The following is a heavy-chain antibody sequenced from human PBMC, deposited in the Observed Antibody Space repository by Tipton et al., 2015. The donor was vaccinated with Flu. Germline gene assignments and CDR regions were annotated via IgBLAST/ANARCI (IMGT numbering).Heavy chain of an antibody. V-gene: IGHV4-38-2*01. CDR2: IFHSGNT. CDR1: GYSIRSSNYY. D-gene: IGHD4-11*01. J-gene: IGHJ5*02. Sequence: LSCAVSGYSIRSSNYYWGWIRQPPGKGLEWIGNIFHSGNTYHNPSLKSRVTISDDTSKNQFSLKLSSVTAADTAVYYCARRDYSNYVSEPKNWFDPWGQGALVTVSS. CDR3: ARRDYSNYVSEPKNWFDP.